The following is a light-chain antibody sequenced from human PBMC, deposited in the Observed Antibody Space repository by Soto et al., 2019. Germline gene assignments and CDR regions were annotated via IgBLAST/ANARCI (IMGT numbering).Light chain of an antibody. CDR3: QQYNDYPRT. CDR1: QSIRSW. J-gene: IGKJ1*01. CDR2: GAS. Sequence: DIQMTQSPSTLSASVGDRVTITCRASQSIRSWLAWYQQKPGKAPKLLIYGASSLESGVPSRFSGSGSGTGFTLTISSLQPDDFATYYCQQYNDYPRTFGRGTKVEIK. V-gene: IGKV1-5*03.